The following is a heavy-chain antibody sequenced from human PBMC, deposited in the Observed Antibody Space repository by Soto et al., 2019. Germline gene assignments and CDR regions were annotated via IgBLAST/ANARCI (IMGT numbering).Heavy chain of an antibody. CDR3: AREDSIIITAVSDF. J-gene: IGHJ4*02. Sequence: PVGSLRLSCTVSGFAFNNYGINWGRQAPGKGLEWVSSISKSDYTYYSDSVKGRFTISRDNAKNSVSLQMNTMRVEDTAVYYCAREDSIIITAVSDFRGQGT. CDR2: ISKSDYT. CDR1: GFAFNNYG. D-gene: IGHD3-22*01. V-gene: IGHV3-21*01.